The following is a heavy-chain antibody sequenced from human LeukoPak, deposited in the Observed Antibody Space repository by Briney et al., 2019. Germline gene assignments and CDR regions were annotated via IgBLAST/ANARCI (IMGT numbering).Heavy chain of an antibody. D-gene: IGHD2-2*01. J-gene: IGHJ4*02. CDR2: ISGSGGTT. CDR1: GFIFNTYG. V-gene: IGHV3-23*01. CDR3: ARDQYCSTTSCYAGY. Sequence: PGGSLRLSCPASGFIFNTYGMNWVRQAPGKGLDGVSAISGSGGTTYYAGSVKGRFTISRDNSNNTLHLRMNSLRAEDTAVYYCARDQYCSTTSCYAGYWGQGALVTVSS.